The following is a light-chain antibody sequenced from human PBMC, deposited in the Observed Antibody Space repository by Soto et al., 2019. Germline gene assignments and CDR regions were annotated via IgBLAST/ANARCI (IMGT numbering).Light chain of an antibody. Sequence: DIQMTQSPSSLSASVGDRVTITFLSSQGIRNDLGWYQQKPGKAPKRLIYAASSLQSGVPSRFSGSGSGTEFTLTISSLQSEDFAVYYCQQYNNWPPITFGQGTRLEIK. CDR2: AAS. CDR1: QGIRND. CDR3: QQYNNWPPIT. V-gene: IGKV1-17*01. J-gene: IGKJ5*01.